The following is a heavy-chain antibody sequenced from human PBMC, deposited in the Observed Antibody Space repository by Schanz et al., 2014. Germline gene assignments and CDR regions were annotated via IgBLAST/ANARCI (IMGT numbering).Heavy chain of an antibody. J-gene: IGHJ4*02. V-gene: IGHV3-48*04. CDR1: GFTFSSYG. CDR3: VSQTGSPNY. Sequence: VQLVESGGGVVQPGRSLRLSCAASGFTFSSYGMHWVRQAPGKGLEWVSVISWNSGTIGYADSVKGRFTISRDNAKRSLFLQMNSLRVEDTAVYFCVSQTGSPNYWGQGTLVTVSS. CDR2: ISWNSGTI. D-gene: IGHD6-13*01.